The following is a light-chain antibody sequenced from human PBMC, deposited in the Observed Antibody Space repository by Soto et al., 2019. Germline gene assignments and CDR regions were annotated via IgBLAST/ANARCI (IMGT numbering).Light chain of an antibody. Sequence: QSALTQPASVSGSPGQSITISCTGTSSDVGAYNYVSWYQQHPGKAPKLMIYDVSNRPSGVSNRFSASKSGNAASLTISGLQAEDEADYYCSSYTTSRTLVFGGGTKVTVL. CDR2: DVS. V-gene: IGLV2-14*01. CDR3: SSYTTSRTLV. J-gene: IGLJ3*02. CDR1: SSDVGAYNY.